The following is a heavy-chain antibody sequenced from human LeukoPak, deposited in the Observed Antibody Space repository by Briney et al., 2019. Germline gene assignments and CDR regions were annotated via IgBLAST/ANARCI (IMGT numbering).Heavy chain of an antibody. J-gene: IGHJ3*02. V-gene: IGHV4-38-2*02. CDR2: IYHSGST. Sequence: SETLSLTCTVSGYSISSGYCWGWIRQPPGKGLEWIGSIYHSGSTYYNPSLKSRVTISVDTSKNQFSLKLSSVTAADTAVYYCARSVTIFGVVTDAFDIWGQGTMVTVSS. D-gene: IGHD3-3*01. CDR3: ARSVTIFGVVTDAFDI. CDR1: GYSISSGYC.